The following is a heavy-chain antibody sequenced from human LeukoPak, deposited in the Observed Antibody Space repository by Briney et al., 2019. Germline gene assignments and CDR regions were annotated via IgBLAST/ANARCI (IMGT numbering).Heavy chain of an antibody. CDR2: SNEDGSFT. J-gene: IGHJ4*02. Sequence: GGSLRLSCSASGFTFSREWMHWVRQRPGEGLVWVARSNEDGSFTGYADSVQGRFTISRDNAKNTLYLQMNSLRADDTAVYYCATFSTSWLKSYWGQGILVTVSS. V-gene: IGHV3-74*01. CDR1: GFTFSREW. CDR3: ATFSTSWLKSY. D-gene: IGHD3-16*01.